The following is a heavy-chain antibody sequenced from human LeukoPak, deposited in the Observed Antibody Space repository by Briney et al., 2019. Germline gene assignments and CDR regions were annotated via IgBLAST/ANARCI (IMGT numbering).Heavy chain of an antibody. J-gene: IGHJ4*02. CDR2: SRSKANSYTT. D-gene: IGHD1-7*01. V-gene: IGHV3-72*01. Sequence: GGSLRLSCAASGFTLSDHNMDWVRQVPGKGLEWVGRSRSKANSYTTEYAASVKGRFTISRDDSQNSLYLHMKSMKTEDTAVYYCARNYYCDYWGQGTLVTVSS. CDR3: ARNYYCDY. CDR1: GFTLSDHN.